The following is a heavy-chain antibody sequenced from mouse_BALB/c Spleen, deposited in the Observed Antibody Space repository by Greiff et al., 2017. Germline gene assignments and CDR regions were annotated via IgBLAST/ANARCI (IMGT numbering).Heavy chain of an antibody. J-gene: IGHJ4*01. CDR3: NAYGGYRNYYAMDY. D-gene: IGHD1-1*02. V-gene: IGHV14-4*02. CDR1: GFNIKDYY. Sequence: VQLQQSGAELVRSGASVKLSCTASGFNIKDYYMHWVKQRPEQGLEWIGWIDPENGDTEYAPKFQGKATMTADTSSNTAYLQLSSLTSEDTAVYYCNAYGGYRNYYAMDYWGQGTSVTVS. CDR2: IDPENGDT.